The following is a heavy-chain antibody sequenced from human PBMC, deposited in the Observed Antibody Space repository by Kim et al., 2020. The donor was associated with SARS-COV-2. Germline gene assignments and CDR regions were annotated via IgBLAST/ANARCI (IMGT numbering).Heavy chain of an antibody. D-gene: IGHD6-13*01. V-gene: IGHV3-23*01. CDR1: GFTFSSYA. CDR3: ATAAAAGSPLKEPTNY. Sequence: GGSLRLSCAASGFTFSSYAMSWVRQAPGKGLEWVSAISGSGGSTYYADSVKGRFTISRDNSKNTLYLQMNSLRAEDTAVYYCATAAAAGSPLKEPTNYWGQGTLVTVSS. CDR2: ISGSGGST. J-gene: IGHJ4*02.